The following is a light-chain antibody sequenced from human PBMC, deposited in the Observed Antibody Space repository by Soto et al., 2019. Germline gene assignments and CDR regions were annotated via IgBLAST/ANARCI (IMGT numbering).Light chain of an antibody. V-gene: IGKV1-9*01. CDR3: QQLNSYPPRVT. CDR2: AAS. J-gene: IGKJ3*01. CDR1: QGISSY. Sequence: DIQLTQSPSFLSASVGDRVTIACRASQGISSYLAWYQQKPGKAPKLLIYAASTLQSGVPSRFSGSGSGTEFTLTISSLQPEDFATYYCQQLNSYPPRVTFGPVTKVEIK.